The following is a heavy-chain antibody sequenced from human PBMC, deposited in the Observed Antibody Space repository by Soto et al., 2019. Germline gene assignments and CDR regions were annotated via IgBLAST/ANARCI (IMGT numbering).Heavy chain of an antibody. J-gene: IGHJ4*02. CDR3: ARDLSRGYSYGSDY. CDR2: IWYDGSNK. V-gene: IGHV3-33*01. CDR1: GFTFSSYG. Sequence: ESGGGVVQPGRSLRLSCAASGFTFSSYGMHRVRQAPGKGLEWVAVIWYDGSNKYYADSVKGRFTISRDNSKNTLYLQMNSLRAEDTAVYYCARDLSRGYSYGSDYWGQGTLVTVSS. D-gene: IGHD5-18*01.